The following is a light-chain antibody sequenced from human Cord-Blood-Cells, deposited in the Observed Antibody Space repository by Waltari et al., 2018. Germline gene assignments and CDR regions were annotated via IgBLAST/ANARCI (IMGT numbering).Light chain of an antibody. Sequence: SCTVVAGAVGRNNIVSWYQQHPGKAPKLMIYEGSKRPSGVSNRFPGEKSINTTERSLALLHVHFRAYYVCCANAASSMLVFGGGTKLTVL. V-gene: IGLV2-23*01. J-gene: IGLJ3*02. CDR1: AGAVGRNNI. CDR3: CANAASSMLV. CDR2: EGS.